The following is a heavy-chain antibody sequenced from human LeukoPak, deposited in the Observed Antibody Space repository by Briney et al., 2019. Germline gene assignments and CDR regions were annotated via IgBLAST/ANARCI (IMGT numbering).Heavy chain of an antibody. CDR2: IKGIGERT. CDR1: GFTFSSYA. V-gene: IGHV3-23*01. D-gene: IGHD2-21*01. J-gene: IGHJ4*02. Sequence: GGSLRLSCAASGFTFSSYAMSWVRQAPGKGLEWVSLIKGIGERTYYADSVKGRFTISRDNSKNTLHLQMNSLRAEDTAVYYCAKDWRHIVVVSSPGYFDYWGQGTLVTVSS. CDR3: AKDWRHIVVVSSPGYFDY.